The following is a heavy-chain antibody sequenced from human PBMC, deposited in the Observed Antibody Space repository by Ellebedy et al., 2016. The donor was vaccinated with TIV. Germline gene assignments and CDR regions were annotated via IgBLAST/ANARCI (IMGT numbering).Heavy chain of an antibody. CDR2: MNPDSGNT. D-gene: IGHD2-8*01. V-gene: IGHV1-8*01. Sequence: ASVKVSCXTSGHTFTSYDINWVRQAPGQGLEWMGWMNPDSGNTGYAQKFQGRVTMTRDTATSTAYMELSSLRSEDTAVYYCARAERDGIPYANDYWGQGTLVTVSS. CDR1: GHTFTSYD. CDR3: ARAERDGIPYANDY. J-gene: IGHJ4*02.